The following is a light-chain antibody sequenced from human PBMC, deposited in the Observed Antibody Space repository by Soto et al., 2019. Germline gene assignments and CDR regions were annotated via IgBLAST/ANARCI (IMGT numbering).Light chain of an antibody. Sequence: QSALTQPRSVSGSPGQSVTISCTGTGSDVGGYDFVSWYQQHPGKAPELMIFDVSKRLSGVPDRFSGSKSGNTASLTISGLQTDDEADYYCCSFAGTYTVVFGGGTKVTVL. CDR1: GSDVGGYDF. J-gene: IGLJ2*01. CDR2: DVS. CDR3: CSFAGTYTVV. V-gene: IGLV2-11*01.